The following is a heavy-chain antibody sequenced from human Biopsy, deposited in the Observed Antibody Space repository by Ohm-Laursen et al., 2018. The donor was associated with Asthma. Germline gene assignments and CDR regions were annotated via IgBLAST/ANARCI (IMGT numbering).Heavy chain of an antibody. Sequence: ASVKVSCKASGYTFINYAIHWVRQAPGQRLEWRGWINAGNGNTKYSQKFQGRVTISRDTSASTAYMDLSSLRSEATAVYYCARTYYDFLTGQVNDAFAMWGQGTMVTVSS. V-gene: IGHV1-3*01. CDR2: INAGNGNT. CDR1: GYTFINYA. CDR3: ARTYYDFLTGQVNDAFAM. J-gene: IGHJ3*02. D-gene: IGHD3-9*01.